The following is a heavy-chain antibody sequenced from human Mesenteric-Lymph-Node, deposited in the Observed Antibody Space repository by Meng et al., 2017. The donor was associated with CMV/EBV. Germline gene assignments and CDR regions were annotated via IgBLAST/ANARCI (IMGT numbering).Heavy chain of an antibody. CDR1: VATFSSYA. J-gene: IGHJ4*02. Sequence: SCKASVATFSSYAISWVRQAPGQGLEWMGGIIPIFGTANYAQKFQGRVTITTDESTSTAYMELSSLRSEDTAVYYCARDIGSGSYYFWGQGTLVTVSS. CDR3: ARDIGSGSYYF. D-gene: IGHD1-26*01. CDR2: IIPIFGTA. V-gene: IGHV1-69*05.